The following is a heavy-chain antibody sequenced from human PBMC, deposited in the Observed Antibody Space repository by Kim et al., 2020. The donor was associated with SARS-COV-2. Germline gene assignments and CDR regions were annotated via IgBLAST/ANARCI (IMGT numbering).Heavy chain of an antibody. CDR2: INHSGST. D-gene: IGHD3-10*01. Sequence: SETLSLTCAVYGGSFSGYYWSWIRQPPGKGLEWIGEINHSGSTNYNPSLKSRVTISVDTSKNQFSLKLSSVTAADTAVYYCARGGNGSGSKQYTYYYYYGMDVWGQGTTVTVSS. CDR1: GGSFSGYY. V-gene: IGHV4-34*01. CDR3: ARGGNGSGSKQYTYYYYYGMDV. J-gene: IGHJ6*02.